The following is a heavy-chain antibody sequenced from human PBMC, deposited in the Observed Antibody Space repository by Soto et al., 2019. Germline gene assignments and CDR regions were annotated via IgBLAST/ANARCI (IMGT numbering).Heavy chain of an antibody. Sequence: QVQLVQSGAEVKKPGSSVKVSCKASGGTFSSYAISWVRQAPGQGLEWMGGIIPIFGTPDYAQKFQGRVTITADESTSTDYMELSSLRSEDTAVYYCARQPTVTPYYYYGMDVWGQGTTVTVSS. V-gene: IGHV1-69*12. CDR1: GGTFSSYA. J-gene: IGHJ6*02. CDR2: IIPIFGTP. CDR3: ARQPTVTPYYYYGMDV. D-gene: IGHD4-4*01.